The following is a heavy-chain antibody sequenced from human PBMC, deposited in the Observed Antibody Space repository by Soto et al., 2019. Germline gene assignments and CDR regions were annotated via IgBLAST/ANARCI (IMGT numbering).Heavy chain of an antibody. CDR2: ISAYNGNT. CDR3: ARDPPPPDY. V-gene: IGHV1-18*01. J-gene: IGHJ4*02. Sequence: QVQLVQSGAEVKKPGASVKVSCKASGYTFASYAISWMRQAPGQGLEWLGWISAYNGNTNYATKRRGRLTMTPATTTSTAYMEPGSLRSDDTALYYCARDPPPPDYGGQGTLVTVSA. CDR1: GYTFASYA.